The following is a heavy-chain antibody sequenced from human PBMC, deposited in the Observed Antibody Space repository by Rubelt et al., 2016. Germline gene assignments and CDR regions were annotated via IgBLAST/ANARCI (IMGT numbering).Heavy chain of an antibody. V-gene: IGHV4-59*01. CDR2: IYYSGST. CDR3: ARADDHNWFDP. CDR1: GGSISSYY. Sequence: QVQLQESGPGLVKPSETLSLTCTVSGGSISSYYWSWIRQPPGKGLEWIGYIYYSGSTNYNPSLKSRVTISVDTSKNQFSLKLSSVTAADTAVYCCARADDHNWFDPWGQGTLVTVSS. J-gene: IGHJ5*02.